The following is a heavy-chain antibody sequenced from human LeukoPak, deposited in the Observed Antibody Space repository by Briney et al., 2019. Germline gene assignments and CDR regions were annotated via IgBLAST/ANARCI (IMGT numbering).Heavy chain of an antibody. CDR2: IVFGGTT. Sequence: PSESLSLSPVQPVGSITITTYCTGWIRQPPGKGFECIGSIVFGGTTYYNPDRKSRVTISVDTSKNQFSLKLSSVTAADTAVYYCARHKPYYYDISGYLPNFDYWGQGTLVTVSS. D-gene: IGHD3-22*01. CDR3: ARHKPYYYDISGYLPNFDY. V-gene: IGHV4-39*01. CDR1: VGSITITTYC. J-gene: IGHJ4*02.